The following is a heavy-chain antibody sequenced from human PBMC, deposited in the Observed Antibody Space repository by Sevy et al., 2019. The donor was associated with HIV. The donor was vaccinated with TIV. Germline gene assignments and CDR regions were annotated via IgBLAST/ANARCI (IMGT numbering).Heavy chain of an antibody. CDR2: ISYDGSKK. CDR1: GFTFSSYG. J-gene: IGHJ4*02. D-gene: IGHD3-10*01. CDR3: AKGPHYYGSGSYYPYFDY. V-gene: IGHV3-30*18. Sequence: GGSLRLSCAASGFTFSSYGMHWVRQAPGKGLEWVAVISYDGSKKYYADSVKGRFTISRDNSKNTLYLQMNSLKAEDTAVYYCAKGPHYYGSGSYYPYFDYWGQGTLVTVSS.